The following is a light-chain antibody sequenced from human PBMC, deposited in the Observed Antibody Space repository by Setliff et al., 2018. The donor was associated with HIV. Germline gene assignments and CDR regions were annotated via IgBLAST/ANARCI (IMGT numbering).Light chain of an antibody. CDR1: TSNIGAGYD. CDR3: QSYDSMLSGYV. J-gene: IGLJ1*01. Sequence: QSALAQPPSVSGAPGQRVTISCTGSTSNIGAGYDVHWYRQLPGTAPKLLIYRNRNRPSGVPDRFSGPKSGGSASLAIAGLQAEDEADYFCQSYDSMLSGYVFGTGTKVTVL. CDR2: RNR. V-gene: IGLV1-40*03.